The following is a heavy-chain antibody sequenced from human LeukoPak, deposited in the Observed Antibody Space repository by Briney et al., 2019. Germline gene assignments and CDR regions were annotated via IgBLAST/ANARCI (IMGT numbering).Heavy chain of an antibody. J-gene: IGHJ4*02. D-gene: IGHD6-19*01. V-gene: IGHV3-7*04. CDR3: ARDEHQYFHASSGRFDY. CDR1: GFTFSNYW. CDR2: IKHDGSEE. Sequence: GESLRLSCAASGFTFSNYWMGWVRQAPGKGLEWVANIKHDGSEEYYVGSVRGRFSISRDNAKSSLYLQMNSLRAEDTAVYFCARDEHQYFHASSGRFDYWGQGILVTVSA.